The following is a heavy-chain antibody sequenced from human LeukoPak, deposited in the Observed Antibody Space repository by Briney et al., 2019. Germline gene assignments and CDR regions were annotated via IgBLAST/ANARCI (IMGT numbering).Heavy chain of an antibody. V-gene: IGHV3-48*03. J-gene: IGHJ4*02. CDR3: ARCTTGRTFGSLREIKRSREIDY. Sequence: GGSLRLSCAASGFTFSSYEMNWVRQAPGKGLEWVSYISSSGSTIYYADSVKGRFTISRDNAKNSLYLQMNSLRVEDTAVYYCARCTTGRTFGSLREIKRSREIDYWGQGTLVTVSS. CDR2: ISSSGSTI. CDR1: GFTFSSYE. D-gene: IGHD1-1*01.